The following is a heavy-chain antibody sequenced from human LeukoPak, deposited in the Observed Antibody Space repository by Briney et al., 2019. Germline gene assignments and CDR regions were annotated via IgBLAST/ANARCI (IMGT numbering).Heavy chain of an antibody. V-gene: IGHV4-59*01. J-gene: IGHJ4*02. CDR3: ARGPQKYYFDY. CDR2: IYYNGST. Sequence: SETLSLTCTVSGGSISNYYWSWIRQPPGKGLEWIGYIYYNGSTNYSPSLKSRVTISADTSKNQFSLNLNSVTAADTAVYYCARGPQKYYFDYWGQGTLVSVSS. CDR1: GGSISNYY.